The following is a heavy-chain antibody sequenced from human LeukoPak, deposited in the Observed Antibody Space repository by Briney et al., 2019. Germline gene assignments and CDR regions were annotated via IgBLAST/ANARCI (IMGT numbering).Heavy chain of an antibody. CDR2: IYTSGST. CDR3: ARVGTYYGSGSYYKVAGDYFDY. D-gene: IGHD3-10*01. V-gene: IGHV4-4*07. CDR1: GGSISSYY. Sequence: SETLSLTCTVSGGSISSYYWSWIRQPAGKGLEWIGRIYTSGSTNYNPSLKSRVTMSVDTSKNQFSLKLSSVTAADTAVYYCARVGTYYGSGSYYKVAGDYFDYWGQGTLVTVSS. J-gene: IGHJ4*02.